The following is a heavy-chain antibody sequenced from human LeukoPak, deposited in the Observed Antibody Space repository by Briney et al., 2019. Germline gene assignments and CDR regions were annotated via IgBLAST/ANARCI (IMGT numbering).Heavy chain of an antibody. V-gene: IGHV3-7*03. Sequence: GGSLRLSCAASGFTFSSYWTSWVRQAPGKGLEWVANIKQDGSEKYYVDSVKGRFTISRDNAKNSLYLQMNSLRAEDTAVYYCARDRYYSYYYYGMDVWGKGTTVTVSS. CDR3: ARDRYYSYYYYGMDV. CDR2: IKQDGSEK. J-gene: IGHJ6*04. D-gene: IGHD1-14*01. CDR1: GFTFSSYW.